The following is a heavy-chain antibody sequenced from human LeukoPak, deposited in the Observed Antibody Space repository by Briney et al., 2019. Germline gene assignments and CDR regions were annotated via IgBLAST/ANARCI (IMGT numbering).Heavy chain of an antibody. CDR3: ARGPLSVNYFDY. Sequence: ASVTVSCKASGYTFTGYYMHWVRQAPGQGLEWMGWINPNSGGTNYAQKFQGWVTMTRDTSISTAYMELSRLRSDDTAVYYCARGPLSVNYFDYWGQGTLVTVSS. J-gene: IGHJ4*02. V-gene: IGHV1-2*04. CDR1: GYTFTGYY. CDR2: INPNSGGT.